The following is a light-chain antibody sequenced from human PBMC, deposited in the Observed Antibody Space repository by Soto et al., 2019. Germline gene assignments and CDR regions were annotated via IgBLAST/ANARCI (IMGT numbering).Light chain of an antibody. CDR1: SSNIGAGYD. J-gene: IGLJ2*01. CDR3: QSLGPSLSVV. V-gene: IGLV1-40*01. Sequence: QSVLTQPPSVSGAPGQRVTISCTGSSSNIGAGYDVHWYQQLPGTAPKPLMYANSNRPSGVPDRFSGSKSGTSASLAITGLQAEHEADYYCQSLGPSLSVVFVGGTKLTAL. CDR2: ANS.